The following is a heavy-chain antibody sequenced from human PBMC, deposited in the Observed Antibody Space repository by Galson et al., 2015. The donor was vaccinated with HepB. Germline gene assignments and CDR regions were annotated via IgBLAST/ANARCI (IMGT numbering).Heavy chain of an antibody. J-gene: IGHJ6*02. CDR1: GFTFSSYG. Sequence: SLRLSCAASGFTFSSYGMHWVRQAPGKGLEWVAVISYDGSNKYYADSVKGRFTISRDNSKNTLYLQMNSLRAEDTAVYYCAKGGITIFGVASPYYGMDVWGQGTTVTVSS. D-gene: IGHD3-3*01. CDR2: ISYDGSNK. CDR3: AKGGITIFGVASPYYGMDV. V-gene: IGHV3-30*18.